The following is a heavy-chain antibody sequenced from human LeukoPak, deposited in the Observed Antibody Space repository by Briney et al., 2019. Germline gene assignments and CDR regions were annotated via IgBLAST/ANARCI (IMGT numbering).Heavy chain of an antibody. D-gene: IGHD2/OR15-2a*01. Sequence: GGSLRLSCAASGFTFSDYILDWVRQAPGKGLAGVGGIRRGTNNYTTEYAASVKGRFIISRDDSKNSLYLHMNSLKTEDTAVYHCTRDGGDSTKTAFDMWGQGTMVTVSS. CDR1: GFTFSDYI. J-gene: IGHJ3*02. CDR2: IRRGTNNYTT. V-gene: IGHV3-72*01. CDR3: TRDGGDSTKTAFDM.